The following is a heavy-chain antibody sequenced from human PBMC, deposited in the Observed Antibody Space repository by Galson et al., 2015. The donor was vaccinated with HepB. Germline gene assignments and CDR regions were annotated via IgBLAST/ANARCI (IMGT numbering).Heavy chain of an antibody. CDR2: IIPIFGTR. V-gene: IGHV1-69*13. CDR1: GGTFSRYA. CDR3: ARETPSYYYDSSEEGPFDI. J-gene: IGHJ3*02. Sequence: SVKVSCKASGGTFSRYAISWVRQAPGQGLAWMGGIIPIFGTRKYAQKFQGRVTFTADESTSTAYMELSSLRSEDTAVYYCARETPSYYYDSSEEGPFDIWGQGTMVIVSS. D-gene: IGHD3-22*01.